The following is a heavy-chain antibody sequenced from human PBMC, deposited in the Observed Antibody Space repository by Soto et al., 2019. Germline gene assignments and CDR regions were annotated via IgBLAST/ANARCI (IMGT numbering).Heavy chain of an antibody. V-gene: IGHV3-33*01. CDR3: ARVSGFQQLLHYSSYGMHV. D-gene: IGHD6-13*01. J-gene: IGHJ6*02. Sequence: PGGSLGLSCAASGVTCSSYGMHWVRLSPGKAREWVAGIWYDGSNKYDADSVKGRFTISRDNSKNTLYLQMNSLRAEDTAVYYCARVSGFQQLLHYSSYGMHVWGQATTVTVSS. CDR2: IWYDGSNK. CDR1: GVTCSSYG.